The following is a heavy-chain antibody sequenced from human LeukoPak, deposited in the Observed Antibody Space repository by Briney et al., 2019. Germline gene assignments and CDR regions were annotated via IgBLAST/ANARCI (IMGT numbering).Heavy chain of an antibody. D-gene: IGHD3-22*01. J-gene: IGHJ3*02. V-gene: IGHV1-2*02. CDR1: GDTFSNHP. CDR2: IHPNTGGT. CDR3: ASEYKYDSSGANAFDI. Sequence: APVKVSCKASGDTFSNHPINWVRQAPGQGLEWMGWIHPNTGGTKYAQKFQGRVTMTRDTSSSTAYMELSSLRSADTAVYYCASEYKYDSSGANAFDIWGQGTMVTVSS.